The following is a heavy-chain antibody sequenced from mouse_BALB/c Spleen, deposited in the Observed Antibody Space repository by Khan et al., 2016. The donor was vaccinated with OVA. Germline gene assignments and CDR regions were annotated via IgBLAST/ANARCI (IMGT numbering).Heavy chain of an antibody. CDR2: IYPGSGST. J-gene: IGHJ2*01. Sequence: VQLVESGPELVKPGASVTMSCKASGYTFTDYVISWVKQRTGQGLEWIGEIYPGSGSTYYNEKFKGQATLTADTSSNTAYMQLSSLTSEDSSVYFCERRGYGYDFDYWGQGTTLTVSS. V-gene: IGHV1-77*01. CDR3: ERRGYGYDFDY. CDR1: GYTFTDYV. D-gene: IGHD2-2*01.